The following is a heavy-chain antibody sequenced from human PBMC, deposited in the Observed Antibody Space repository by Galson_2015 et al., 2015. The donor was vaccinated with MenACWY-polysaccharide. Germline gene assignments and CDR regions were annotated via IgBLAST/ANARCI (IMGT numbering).Heavy chain of an antibody. D-gene: IGHD6-13*01. Sequence: SLRLSCAVSGFSITSYAVNWVRQAPGKRLEWVAVISGSGSNIQYADSVKGRFTISRDTSKSMLYLQMNSLRAEDTAKYYCAKASQWGAAAVGSFDHWGQGTLVTVSS. CDR2: ISGSGSNI. V-gene: IGHV3-23*01. J-gene: IGHJ4*02. CDR1: GFSITSYA. CDR3: AKASQWGAAAVGSFDH.